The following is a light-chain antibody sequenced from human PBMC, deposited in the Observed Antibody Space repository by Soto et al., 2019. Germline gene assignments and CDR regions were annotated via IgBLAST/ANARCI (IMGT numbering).Light chain of an antibody. Sequence: EIVLTQSPGTLSLSPGERATLSCRASQSVSSSDLAWYQQKPGQAPRLLMYGASSRATGIPDRFSGSGSGTDFTLTISKLEPEDFAVYYCQQFGSWTFGQGTKVEIK. CDR3: QQFGSWT. J-gene: IGKJ1*01. CDR2: GAS. V-gene: IGKV3-20*01. CDR1: QSVSSSD.